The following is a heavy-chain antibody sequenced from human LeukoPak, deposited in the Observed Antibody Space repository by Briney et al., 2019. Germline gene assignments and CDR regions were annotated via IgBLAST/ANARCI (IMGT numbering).Heavy chain of an antibody. J-gene: IGHJ4*02. CDR2: IGTTANDI. V-gene: IGHV3-11*01. D-gene: IGHD2-2*01. CDR3: ARVYRLLDY. Sequence: GGSLRLSRTASGFTFGDYYMTWIRQAPGRGLEWISYIGTTANDIYYADSVKGRFTTSRDDAKNSLYLEMSSLRDEDTALYYCARVYRLLDYWGQGTLVTVSS. CDR1: GFTFGDYY.